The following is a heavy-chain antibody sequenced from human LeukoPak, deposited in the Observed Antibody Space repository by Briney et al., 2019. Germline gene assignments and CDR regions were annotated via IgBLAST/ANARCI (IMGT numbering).Heavy chain of an antibody. V-gene: IGHV3-30*02. CDR3: AKVKVRFGELPDY. J-gene: IGHJ4*02. CDR2: IRYDGSNK. CDR1: GFTFSSYG. Sequence: GGSLRLSCAASGFTFSSYGMHWVRQAPGKGLEWVAFIRYDGSNKYYADSVKGRFTISRDNSKNTLYLQMNSLRAEDTAVYYCAKVKVRFGELPDYWGQGTLVTVSS. D-gene: IGHD3-10*01.